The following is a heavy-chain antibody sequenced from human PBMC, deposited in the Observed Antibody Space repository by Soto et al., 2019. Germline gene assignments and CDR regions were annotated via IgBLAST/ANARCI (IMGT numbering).Heavy chain of an antibody. V-gene: IGHV6-1*01. D-gene: IGHD3-10*01. CDR1: GDSVSNNSAA. Sequence: SQTLSLTCAISGDSVSNNSAAWNWIRQSPSRGLEWLGRPYYRSKWYYDYAVSVKSRININPDTTENQFSLHLYSVTPEDTAVYYCARERTMVRYNWFDPWGQGTLVTASS. CDR3: ARERTMVRYNWFDP. CDR2: PYYRSKWYY. J-gene: IGHJ5*02.